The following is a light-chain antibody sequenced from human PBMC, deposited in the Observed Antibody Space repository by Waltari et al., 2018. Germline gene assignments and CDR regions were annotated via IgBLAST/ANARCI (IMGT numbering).Light chain of an antibody. V-gene: IGKV3-15*01. CDR1: QSVRTN. CDR2: GAS. J-gene: IGKJ4*01. Sequence: VLLTQSPASLSVSPGDPVLLYCRASQSVRTNLVWYQQKAGQAPRTLIYGASTRASGVPSRFSGSGSETDFTLIISSLQSEDAAVYFCQQYYVWPPITFGGGTKLEI. CDR3: QQYYVWPPIT.